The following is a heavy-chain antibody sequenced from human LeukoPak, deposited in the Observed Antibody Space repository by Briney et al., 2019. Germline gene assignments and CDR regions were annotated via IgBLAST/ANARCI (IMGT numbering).Heavy chain of an antibody. Sequence: ASVKVSCKASGYTFTSYGIIWVRQAPGQGLEWMGWISAYNGNTNYAQKLQGRVTMTTDTSTSTAYMELRSLRSDDTAVYYCARDHPFLEWLLVDTFTAYYYGMDVWGQGTTVTVSS. CDR3: ARDHPFLEWLLVDTFTAYYYGMDV. V-gene: IGHV1-18*01. D-gene: IGHD3-3*02. CDR1: GYTFTSYG. J-gene: IGHJ6*02. CDR2: ISAYNGNT.